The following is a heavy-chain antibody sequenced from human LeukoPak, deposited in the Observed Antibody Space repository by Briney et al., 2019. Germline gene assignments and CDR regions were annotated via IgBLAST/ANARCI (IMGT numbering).Heavy chain of an antibody. CDR2: ISSSSSYI. J-gene: IGHJ6*03. V-gene: IGHV3-21*01. CDR1: GFTFSSYA. CDR3: ALTRERGYSSIQVGPQIYYYYMDV. Sequence: GRSLRLSCAASGFTFSSYAMHRVRQAPGKGLEWVSSISSSSSYIYYADSVKGRFTISRDNSKNTLYLQMNSLRAEDTAVYHCALTRERGYSSIQVGPQIYYYYMDVWGKGTTVTVSS. D-gene: IGHD6-19*01.